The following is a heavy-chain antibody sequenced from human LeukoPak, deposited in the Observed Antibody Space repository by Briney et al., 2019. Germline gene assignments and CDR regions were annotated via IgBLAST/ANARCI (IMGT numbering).Heavy chain of an antibody. V-gene: IGHV1-18*01. Sequence: APVKVSCKASGYTFTSYGISWVRQAPGQGLEWMGWISAYNGNTNYAQKLQGRVTMTTDTSTSTAYMELRSLRSDDTAVYYCARDPVLRYFDWLGNYYYYGMDVWGQGTTVTVSS. J-gene: IGHJ6*02. CDR3: ARDPVLRYFDWLGNYYYYGMDV. CDR1: GYTFTSYG. CDR2: ISAYNGNT. D-gene: IGHD3-9*01.